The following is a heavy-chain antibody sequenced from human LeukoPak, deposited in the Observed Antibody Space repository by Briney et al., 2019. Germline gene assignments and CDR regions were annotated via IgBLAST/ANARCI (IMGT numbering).Heavy chain of an antibody. J-gene: IGHJ1*01. CDR3: ARDTDYYGSGRHGYFDH. V-gene: IGHV3-66*01. D-gene: IGHD3-10*01. Sequence: GGSLRLSCAASGLTISNNFMGWVRRAPGKGLEWVSLIYSGGSTYSADSVKGRFTISRDNSKNTVHLQMNSLRVEDTAVYYCARDTDYYGSGRHGYFDHWGQGTLVTVSS. CDR1: GLTISNNF. CDR2: IYSGGST.